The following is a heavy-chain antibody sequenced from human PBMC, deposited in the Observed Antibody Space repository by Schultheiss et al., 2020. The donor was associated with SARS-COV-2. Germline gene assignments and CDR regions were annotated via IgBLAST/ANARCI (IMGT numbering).Heavy chain of an antibody. CDR2: ISYDGSNK. J-gene: IGHJ4*02. Sequence: GGSLRLSCAASGFTFSNAWMNWVRQAPGKGLEWVAVISYDGSNKYYADSVKGRFTISRDNAKNSLYLQMNSLRAEDTAVYYCAKEALVYSGSYYGWGQGTLVTVSS. D-gene: IGHD1-26*01. CDR1: GFTFSNAW. V-gene: IGHV3-30*18. CDR3: AKEALVYSGSYYG.